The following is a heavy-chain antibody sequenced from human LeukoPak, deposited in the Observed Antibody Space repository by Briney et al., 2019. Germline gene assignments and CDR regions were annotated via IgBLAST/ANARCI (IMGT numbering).Heavy chain of an antibody. V-gene: IGHV3-30*02. CDR3: AKDRADCGGDCWATFEEVDY. CDR2: IRYAASNK. D-gene: IGHD2-21*02. CDR1: GFTFSSYG. Sequence: GGSLTLSCVPSGFTFSSYGMHWVRQPPGKGREWVAFIRYAASNKYYADSVKGRFTISRDNSKNTLYLQMNSLRVEDTAVYYCAKDRADCGGDCWATFEEVDYWGQGTLVTVSS. J-gene: IGHJ4*02.